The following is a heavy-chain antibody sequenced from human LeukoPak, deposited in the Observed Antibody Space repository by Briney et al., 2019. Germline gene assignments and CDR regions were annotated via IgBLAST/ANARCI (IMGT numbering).Heavy chain of an antibody. CDR1: GGTFSSYA. CDR3: ARGVREYSSGWSLYYFDY. V-gene: IGHV1-69*13. CDR2: IIPIFGTA. D-gene: IGHD6-19*01. J-gene: IGHJ4*02. Sequence: RASVKVSCKASGGTFSSYAISWVRQAPGQGLEWMGGIIPIFGTANYAQKFQGRVTITADESTSTAYMELSRLRSDDTAVYYCARGVREYSSGWSLYYFDYWGQGTLVTVSS.